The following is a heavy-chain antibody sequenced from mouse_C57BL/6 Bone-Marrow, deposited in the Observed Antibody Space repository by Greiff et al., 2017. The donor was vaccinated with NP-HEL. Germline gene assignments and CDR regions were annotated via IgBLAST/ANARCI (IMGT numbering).Heavy chain of an antibody. J-gene: IGHJ3*01. V-gene: IGHV5-6*01. CDR2: ISSGGSYT. D-gene: IGHD3-2*02. CDR1: GFTFSSYG. Sequence: EVKLMESGGDLVKPGGSLKLSCAASGFTFSSYGMSWVRQTPDKRLEWVATISSGGSYTYYPDSVKGRFTISRDNAKNTLYLQLSSLKSEDTAMYYCARQGSEGFAYRGQGTLVTVSA. CDR3: ARQGSEGFAY.